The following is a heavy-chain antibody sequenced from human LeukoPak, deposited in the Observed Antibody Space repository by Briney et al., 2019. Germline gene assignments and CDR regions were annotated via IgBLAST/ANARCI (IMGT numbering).Heavy chain of an antibody. D-gene: IGHD3-3*01. CDR3: AKDLPTYYDFWSGSNWFDP. Sequence: GGSLRLSCAASGFTFSSYWMHWVRQAPGKGLVWVSRINSDGSSTSYADSVKGRFTISRDNAKNTLYLQMNSLRAEDTAVYYCAKDLPTYYDFWSGSNWFDPWGQGTLVTVSS. CDR2: INSDGSST. J-gene: IGHJ5*02. V-gene: IGHV3-74*01. CDR1: GFTFSSYW.